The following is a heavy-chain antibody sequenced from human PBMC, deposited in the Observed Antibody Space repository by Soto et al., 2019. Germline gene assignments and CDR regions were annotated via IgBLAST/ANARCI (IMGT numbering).Heavy chain of an antibody. D-gene: IGHD3-10*01. V-gene: IGHV1-8*01. CDR1: GYTFRNYD. CDR2: INPTSGNT. Sequence: QVQLVQSGAEVKKPGASVKVSCKASGYTFRNYDINWVRQATGQGLERMGWINPTSGNTGYAQKFQGRVTMTWDTSISTAYMELGSLRSEDTAVYYCARDGSGTWGLDVWGQGTTVTVSS. J-gene: IGHJ6*02. CDR3: ARDGSGTWGLDV.